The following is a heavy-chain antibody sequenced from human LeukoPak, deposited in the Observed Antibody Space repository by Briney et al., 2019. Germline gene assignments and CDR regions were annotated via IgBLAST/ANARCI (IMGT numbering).Heavy chain of an antibody. V-gene: IGHV3-23*01. J-gene: IGHJ4*02. CDR3: AKAYGTNGYYQLPIDF. Sequence: GGSLRLSCAASGFTFSSNAMIWVRQAPGKGLECVSAITAGGDTTYYADSVKGRFTISRDNSRNTLYLQLINLRADDTALYYCAKAYGTNGYYQLPIDFWGRGTLVTVSS. CDR1: GFTFSSNA. CDR2: ITAGGDTT. D-gene: IGHD2-8*01.